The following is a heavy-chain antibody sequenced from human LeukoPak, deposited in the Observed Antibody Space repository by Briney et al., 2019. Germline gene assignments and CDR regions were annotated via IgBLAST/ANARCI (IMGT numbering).Heavy chain of an antibody. V-gene: IGHV3-30*04. CDR3: AKDRSSFNYYDSSGTTGYFDY. CDR1: GFTFSSYA. CDR2: ISYDGSNK. D-gene: IGHD3-22*01. J-gene: IGHJ4*02. Sequence: GGSLRLSCAASGFTFSSYAMHWVRQAPGKGLEWVAVISYDGSNKYYADSVKGRFTISRDNSKNTLYLQMNSLRAEDTAVYYCAKDRSSFNYYDSSGTTGYFDYWGQGTLVTVSS.